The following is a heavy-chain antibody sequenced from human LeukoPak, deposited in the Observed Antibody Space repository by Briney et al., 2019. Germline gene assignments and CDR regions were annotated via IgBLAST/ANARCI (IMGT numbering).Heavy chain of an antibody. J-gene: IGHJ4*02. CDR3: ARDAGTTVDY. D-gene: IGHD4-17*01. CDR2: ISSSSSYI. CDR1: GFTFSSYS. Sequence: PGGSLRLSCAASGFTFSSYSMNWVRQAPGKGLEWVSSISSSSSYIYYADSVKGRFTISRDNAKNSLYLQMNSLRAADTAVYYCARDAGTTVDYWGQGTLVTVSS. V-gene: IGHV3-21*01.